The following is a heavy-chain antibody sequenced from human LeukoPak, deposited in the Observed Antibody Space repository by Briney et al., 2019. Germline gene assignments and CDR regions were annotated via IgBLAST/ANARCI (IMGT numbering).Heavy chain of an antibody. D-gene: IGHD3-10*01. CDR1: GFTFSTYS. V-gene: IGHV3-74*01. J-gene: IGHJ4*02. CDR2: INSDGSST. CDR3: ARGTVTMVDY. Sequence: GGSLRLSCAASGFTFSTYSMHWVRQAPGKGLVWVSLINSDGSSTTYADSVKGRFTISRDNARNTLYLQVNSLRAEDTAVYFCARGTVTMVDYWGQGTLVTVSS.